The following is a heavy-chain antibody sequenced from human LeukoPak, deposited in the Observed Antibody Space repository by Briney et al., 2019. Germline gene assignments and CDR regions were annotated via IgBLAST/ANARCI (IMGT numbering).Heavy chain of an antibody. CDR3: ARDGGGSDC. CDR2: IHHSGST. CDR1: GGSITSTNL. V-gene: IGHV4-4*02. J-gene: IGHJ4*02. Sequence: SGTLSLTCAVSGGSITSTNLWNWVRQPPGKGLEWIGQIHHSGSTNYNPSLKSRVTISVDKSNNQFSLKLRSVTAADSAVYYCARDGGGSDCWGQGTLVTVSS. D-gene: IGHD2-15*01.